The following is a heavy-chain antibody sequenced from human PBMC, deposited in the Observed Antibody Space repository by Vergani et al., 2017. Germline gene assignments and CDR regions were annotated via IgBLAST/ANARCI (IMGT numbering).Heavy chain of an antibody. CDR1: GYSFTSYW. CDR3: ARQGLGYCSGGTCYSSYYAMDV. J-gene: IGHJ6*02. V-gene: IGHV5-10-1*03. CDR2: IDPSDSYT. D-gene: IGHD2-15*01. Sequence: EVQLVQSGAEVKKPGESLRISCKGAGYSFTSYWISWVRQMPGKGLEWMGRIDPSDSYTNYSPSFQGHVTISADKSISTAYLQWGSLKASDTAIYYCARQGLGYCSGGTCYSSYYAMDVWGQGTTVTVSS.